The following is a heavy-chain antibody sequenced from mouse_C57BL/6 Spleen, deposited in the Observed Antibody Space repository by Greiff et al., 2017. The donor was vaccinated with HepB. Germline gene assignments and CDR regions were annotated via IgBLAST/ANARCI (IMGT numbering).Heavy chain of an antibody. CDR1: GFTFSDYG. V-gene: IGHV5-17*01. Sequence: EVKLEESGGGLVKPGGSLKLSCAASGFTFSDYGMHWVRQAPEKGLEWVAYISSGSSTIYYADTVKGRFTISRDNAKNTLFLQMTSLRSEDTAMYYCAREDGSSYGWYFDVWGTGTTVTVSS. D-gene: IGHD1-1*01. CDR2: ISSGSSTI. J-gene: IGHJ1*03. CDR3: AREDGSSYGWYFDV.